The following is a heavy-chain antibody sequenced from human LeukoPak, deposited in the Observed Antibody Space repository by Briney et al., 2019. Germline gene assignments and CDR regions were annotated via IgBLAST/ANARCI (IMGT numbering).Heavy chain of an antibody. J-gene: IGHJ6*03. CDR3: ARGMTDYGIYYYYYYYMDV. Sequence: ASVKVSCKASGYTFTSYDTNWVRQATGQGLEWMGWMNPNSGNTGYAQKFQGRVTITRNTSISTAYMELSSLRSEDTAVYYCARGMTDYGIYYYYYYYMDVWGKGTTVTVSS. CDR1: GYTFTSYD. V-gene: IGHV1-8*03. CDR2: MNPNSGNT. D-gene: IGHD4-17*01.